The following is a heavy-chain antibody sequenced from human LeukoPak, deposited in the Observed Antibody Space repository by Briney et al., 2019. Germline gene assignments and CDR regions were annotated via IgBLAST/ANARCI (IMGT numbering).Heavy chain of an antibody. Sequence: SETLSLTCTVSGGSISSSPYYWGWIRQPPGKGLEWIGSIYYSGTTHYSPSLESRVTISVDTSKNQFSLKLSSVTATDTAVYYCARAGYSGSDFSVWGKGSTVTVSS. J-gene: IGHJ6*03. D-gene: IGHD5-12*01. CDR2: IYYSGTT. CDR3: ARAGYSGSDFSV. CDR1: GGSISSSPYY. V-gene: IGHV4-39*07.